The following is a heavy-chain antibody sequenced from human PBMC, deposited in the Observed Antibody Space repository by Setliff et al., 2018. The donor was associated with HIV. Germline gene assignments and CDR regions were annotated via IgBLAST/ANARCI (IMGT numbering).Heavy chain of an antibody. V-gene: IGHV1-18*01. CDR1: GYTFINYH. D-gene: IGHD6-19*01. CDR2: ISASSVNT. CDR3: ATLKEQWLSEGGFDY. J-gene: IGHJ4*02. Sequence: ASVKVSCKASGYTFINYHITWVRQAPGQGLEWVGSISASSVNTNYTQGRVTMTTDISTSTAYMELRSLRSADSAVYYCATLKEQWLSEGGFDYWGQGTLVTVSS.